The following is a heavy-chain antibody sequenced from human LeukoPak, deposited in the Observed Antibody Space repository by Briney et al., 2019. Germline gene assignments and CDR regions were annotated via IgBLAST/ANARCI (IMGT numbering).Heavy chain of an antibody. D-gene: IGHD1-1*01. CDR3: AVNWNDVYY. V-gene: IGHV1-69*13. Sequence: SVKVSCKASGYTFTNYNIDWVRQATGQGLEWMGGIIPIFGTANYAQKFQGRVTITADESTSTAYMELSSLRSEDTAVYYCAVNWNDVYYWGQGTLVTVSS. J-gene: IGHJ4*02. CDR2: IIPIFGTA. CDR1: GYTFTNYN.